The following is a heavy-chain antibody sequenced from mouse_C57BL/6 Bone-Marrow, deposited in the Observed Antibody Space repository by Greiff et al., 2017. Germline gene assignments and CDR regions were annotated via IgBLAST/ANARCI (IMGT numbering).Heavy chain of an antibody. Sequence: EVNLVESEGGLVQPGSSMKLSCTASGFTFSDYYMAWVRQVPEKGLEWVANINYDGSSTYYLDSLKSRFIISRDNAKNILYLQMSSLKSEDTATYYCAREGDYGSSSWFAYWGQGTLVTVSA. CDR1: GFTFSDYY. J-gene: IGHJ3*01. V-gene: IGHV5-16*01. CDR3: AREGDYGSSSWFAY. CDR2: INYDGSST. D-gene: IGHD1-1*01.